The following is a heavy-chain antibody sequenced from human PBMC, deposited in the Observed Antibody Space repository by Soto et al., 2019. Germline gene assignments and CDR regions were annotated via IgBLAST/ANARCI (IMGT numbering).Heavy chain of an antibody. CDR2: INFDGSSI. Sequence: PGGSLRLSCSASGFTFSTYWMHWVRQAPGKGLVWVSRINFDGSSIFYADSVRGRFTTSRDNAKNTLYLQMHSLRAEDTAIYYCARDRGQLTDFHYWGQGALVTVSS. V-gene: IGHV3-74*01. J-gene: IGHJ4*02. CDR1: GFTFSTYW. CDR3: ARDRGQLTDFHY. D-gene: IGHD6-13*01.